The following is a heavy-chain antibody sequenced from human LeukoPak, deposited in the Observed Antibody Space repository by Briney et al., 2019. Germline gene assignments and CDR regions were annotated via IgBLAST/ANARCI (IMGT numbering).Heavy chain of an antibody. CDR1: GGSFSGYY. CDR2: INHSGST. Sequence: SETLSLTCAVYGGSFSGYYWSWIRQPPGKGLEWIGEINHSGSTNYNPSLKSRVTISVDTSKNQFSLKLSSVTAADTAVYYCARSRGYCSGGSCYPFDYWGQGTLVTVSS. CDR3: ARSRGYCSGGSCYPFDY. J-gene: IGHJ4*02. D-gene: IGHD2-15*01. V-gene: IGHV4-34*01.